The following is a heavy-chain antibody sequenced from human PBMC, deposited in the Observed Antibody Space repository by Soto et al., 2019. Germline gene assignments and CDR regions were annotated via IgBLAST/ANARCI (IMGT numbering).Heavy chain of an antibody. CDR2: ISGSGGST. CDR3: AKDRGSGYDSKDHDAFDI. D-gene: IGHD5-12*01. J-gene: IGHJ3*02. V-gene: IGHV3-23*01. Sequence: GGSLRLSCAASGFTVRSNYMSWVRQAPGKGLEWVSAISGSGGSTYYADSVKGRFTISRDNSKNTLYLQMNSLRAEDTAVYYCAKDRGSGYDSKDHDAFDIWGQGTMVTVSS. CDR1: GFTVRSNY.